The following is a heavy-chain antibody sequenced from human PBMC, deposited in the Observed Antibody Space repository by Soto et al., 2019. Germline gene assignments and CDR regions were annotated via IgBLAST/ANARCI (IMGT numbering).Heavy chain of an antibody. CDR2: INHSGST. CDR3: AREVGKGSSWPYYYYYYYMDV. D-gene: IGHD6-13*01. J-gene: IGHJ6*03. V-gene: IGHV4-34*01. Sequence: SENLSLTSAVYGWSFKGFYWSWIRLPPGKGLEWFGEINHSGSTNYNPSLKSRVTISVDTSKNQFSLKLSSVTAADTAVYYCAREVGKGSSWPYYYYYYYMDVWGKATTVTVSS. CDR1: GWSFKGFY.